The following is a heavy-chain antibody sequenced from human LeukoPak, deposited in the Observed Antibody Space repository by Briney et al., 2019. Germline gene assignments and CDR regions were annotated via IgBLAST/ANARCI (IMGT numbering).Heavy chain of an antibody. Sequence: PGGSLRLSCAASVFTFSSYAMSWVRQAPGKGLEWFSAISGSGGSTYYADSVKGRFTISRDNSKNRLYLQMNSLRAEDTAVYYCAKPVGYCGGDCYAFDYWGQGTLVTVSS. CDR1: VFTFSSYA. D-gene: IGHD2-21*02. J-gene: IGHJ4*02. CDR3: AKPVGYCGGDCYAFDY. V-gene: IGHV3-23*01. CDR2: ISGSGGST.